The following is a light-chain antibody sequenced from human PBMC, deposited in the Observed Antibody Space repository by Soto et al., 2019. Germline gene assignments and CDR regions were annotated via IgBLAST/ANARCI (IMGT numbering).Light chain of an antibody. CDR2: DNN. V-gene: IGLV1-51*01. CDR1: SSNIGKNY. CDR3: GTWDDSLSAWV. J-gene: IGLJ3*02. Sequence: QSVLTQPPSVSAAPGQKVTISCSGSSSNIGKNYVSWYQQLPRTAPKLLIYDNNKRPSGIPDRFSGSKSGTSATLGITGLQAGDEADFYCGTWDDSLSAWVFAGGTKLTVL.